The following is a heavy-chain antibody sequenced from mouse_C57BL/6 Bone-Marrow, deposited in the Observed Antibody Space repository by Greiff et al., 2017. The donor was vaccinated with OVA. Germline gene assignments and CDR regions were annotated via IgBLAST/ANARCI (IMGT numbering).Heavy chain of an antibody. Sequence: QVQLKESGPGLVQPSQSLSITCTVSGFSLTSYGVHWVRQSPGKGLEWLGVLWSGGSTDYNAAFISRLSISKDNSKSQVFFKMNSLQADDTAIYYCARRDYYYGKYYAMDYWGQGTSVTVSS. D-gene: IGHD1-1*01. CDR3: ARRDYYYGKYYAMDY. CDR2: LWSGGST. CDR1: GFSLTSYG. V-gene: IGHV2-2*01. J-gene: IGHJ4*01.